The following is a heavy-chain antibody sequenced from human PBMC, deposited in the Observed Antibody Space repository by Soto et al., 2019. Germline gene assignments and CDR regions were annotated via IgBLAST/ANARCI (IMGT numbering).Heavy chain of an antibody. J-gene: IGHJ3*02. V-gene: IGHV3-30-3*01. D-gene: IGHD3-22*01. CDR2: ISYDGSNK. CDR3: ANGPGGRYDSSGYDAFDI. CDR1: GFTFSSYA. Sequence: GGSLRLSCAASGFTFSSYAMHWVRQAPGKGLEWVAVISYDGSNKYYADSVKGRFTISRDNSKNTLYLQMNSLRAEDTAVYYCANGPGGRYDSSGYDAFDIWGQGTMVTVSS.